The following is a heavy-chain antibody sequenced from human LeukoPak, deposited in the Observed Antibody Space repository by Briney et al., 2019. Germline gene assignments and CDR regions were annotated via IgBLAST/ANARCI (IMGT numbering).Heavy chain of an antibody. CDR1: GGSIGGTNW. CDR3: SRESGPFCPFGY. Sequence: SETLSLTCGVSGGSIGGTNWWSWVRQPPGQGLEWIGEISLAGQTNYNPSLNGRVTMSLDKSSNQLSLHLTSVTAADTATYFCSRESGPFCPFGYWGQGTLVIVSS. V-gene: IGHV4/OR15-8*02. D-gene: IGHD1-26*01. J-gene: IGHJ4*02. CDR2: ISLAGQT.